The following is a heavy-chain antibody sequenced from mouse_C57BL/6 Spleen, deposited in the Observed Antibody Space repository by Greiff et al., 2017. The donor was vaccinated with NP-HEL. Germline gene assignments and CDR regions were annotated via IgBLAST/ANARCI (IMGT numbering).Heavy chain of an antibody. D-gene: IGHD1-1*01. CDR3: ARGDGSSLHWYFDV. V-gene: IGHV1-80*01. Sequence: QVQLKESGAELVKPGASVKISCKASGYAFSSYWMNWVKQRPGKGLEWIGQIYPGDGDTNYNGKFKGKATLTADKSSSTAYMQLSSLTSEDSAVYFCARGDGSSLHWYFDVWGTGTTVTVSS. CDR2: IYPGDGDT. CDR1: GYAFSSYW. J-gene: IGHJ1*03.